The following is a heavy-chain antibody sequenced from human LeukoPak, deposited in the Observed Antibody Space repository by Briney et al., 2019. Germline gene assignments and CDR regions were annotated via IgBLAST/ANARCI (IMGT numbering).Heavy chain of an antibody. Sequence: PGGSLKLSCAAPGFTFDDYGMSWVRQAPGKGLEWVSGINWNGGSTGYADSVKGRFTISRDNAKNSLYLQMNSLRAEDTALYYCARDRAGLAADVYYFDYWGQGTLVTVSS. CDR1: GFTFDDYG. CDR2: INWNGGST. D-gene: IGHD6-13*01. J-gene: IGHJ4*02. CDR3: ARDRAGLAADVYYFDY. V-gene: IGHV3-20*04.